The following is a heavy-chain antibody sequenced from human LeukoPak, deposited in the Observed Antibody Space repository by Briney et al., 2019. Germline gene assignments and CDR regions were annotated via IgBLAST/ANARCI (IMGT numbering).Heavy chain of an antibody. J-gene: IGHJ6*02. D-gene: IGHD1-20*01. CDR3: ARHDNGLRYYYYYGMDV. V-gene: IGHV4-39*01. CDR1: GGSISSSSYY. Sequence: PSETLSLTCTVSGGSISSSSYYWGWIRQPPGKGLEWIGSIYYSGSTYYNPSLKSRVTISVDTSKNQFSLKLSSVTAADTAVYYCARHDNGLRYYYYYGMDVWGQGTTVTVSS. CDR2: IYYSGST.